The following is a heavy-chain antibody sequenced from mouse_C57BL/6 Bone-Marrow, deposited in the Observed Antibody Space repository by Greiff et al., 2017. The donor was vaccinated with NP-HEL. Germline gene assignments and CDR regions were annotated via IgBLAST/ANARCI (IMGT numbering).Heavy chain of an antibody. J-gene: IGHJ1*03. CDR3: ATPIYYYVLWYFDV. D-gene: IGHD1-1*01. CDR2: IDPEDGET. CDR1: GFNITDYY. V-gene: IGHV14-2*01. Sequence: EVKVVESGAELVKPGASVKLSCTASGFNITDYYMHWVKQRTEQGLEWIGRIDPEDGETKYAPKFQGKATITADTSSNTAYLQLSSLTSENTAVYYGATPIYYYVLWYFDVWGTGTTVTVSS.